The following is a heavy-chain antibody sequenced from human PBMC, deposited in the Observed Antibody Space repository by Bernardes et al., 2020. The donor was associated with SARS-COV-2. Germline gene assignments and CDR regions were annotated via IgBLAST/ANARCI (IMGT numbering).Heavy chain of an antibody. V-gene: IGHV4-4*02. CDR1: GGSISSSNW. J-gene: IGHJ5*02. CDR2: IYHSGTS. D-gene: IGHD6-6*01. Sequence: SETLSLTRTVSGGSISSSNWWSWVRQTPERGLEWIGEIYHSGTSYYNPSLQSRVTISMGASKNQYSLSLTSVTAADTAIYFCARDVDVSSRGRFDPWGQGILVTVSS. CDR3: ARDVDVSSRGRFDP.